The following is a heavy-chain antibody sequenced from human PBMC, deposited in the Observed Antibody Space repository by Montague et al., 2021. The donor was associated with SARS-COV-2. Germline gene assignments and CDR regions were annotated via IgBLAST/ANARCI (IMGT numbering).Heavy chain of an antibody. J-gene: IGHJ5*02. CDR1: CYSISSGYY. V-gene: IGHV4-38-2*02. D-gene: IGHD3-10*01. Sequence: SETLSLTCTVSCYSISSGYYWGWIRQPPGKGLEWIGSIYHSGSTYYNPSLKSRVTISVDTSKNQFSLKLSSVTAADTAVYYCARDCYDYGSGSYQRWFDPWGQGTLVTVSS. CDR2: IYHSGST. CDR3: ARDCYDYGSGSYQRWFDP.